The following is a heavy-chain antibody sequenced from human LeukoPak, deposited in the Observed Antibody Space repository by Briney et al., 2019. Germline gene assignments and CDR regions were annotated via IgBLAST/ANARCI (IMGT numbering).Heavy chain of an antibody. V-gene: IGHV3-23*01. CDR1: GFTFSSYG. CDR3: VAYEDIVVVPVPRHFDY. D-gene: IGHD2-2*01. Sequence: GGTLTLSCAASGFTFSSYGMSWVRQAPGKGLEWVSAISGSGGSTYYADSVKGRFTISRDNSKNTLYLQMNSLRAEDTAVYYCVAYEDIVVVPVPRHFDYWGQGTLVTVSS. CDR2: ISGSGGST. J-gene: IGHJ4*02.